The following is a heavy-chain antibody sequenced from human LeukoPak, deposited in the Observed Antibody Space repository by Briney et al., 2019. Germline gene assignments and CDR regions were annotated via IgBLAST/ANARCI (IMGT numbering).Heavy chain of an antibody. J-gene: IGHJ6*02. CDR3: AREGLWFGGYGMDV. Sequence: SETLSLTCAVYGGSLSGYYWSWIRQPPGKGLEWIGEINHSGSTNYNPSLKSRVTISVDTSKNQFSLKLSSVTAADTAVYYCAREGLWFGGYGMDVWGQGTTVTVSS. CDR1: GGSLSGYY. CDR2: INHSGST. V-gene: IGHV4-34*01. D-gene: IGHD3-10*01.